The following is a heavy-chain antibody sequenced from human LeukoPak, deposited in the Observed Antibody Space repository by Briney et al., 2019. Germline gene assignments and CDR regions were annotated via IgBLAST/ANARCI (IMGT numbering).Heavy chain of an antibody. CDR1: GFTFSSYW. J-gene: IGHJ4*02. V-gene: IGHV3-7*01. CDR3: ARDPITPPLDY. CDR2: IKQDGSEK. Sequence: GGSLRLSCAASGFTFSSYWMSWVRQAPGKGLEWVANIKQDGSEKYYVDSVKGRFTISRDNAKNSLYLQMNSLIAEDTAVYYCARDPITPPLDYWGQGTLVTVSS. D-gene: IGHD5-12*01.